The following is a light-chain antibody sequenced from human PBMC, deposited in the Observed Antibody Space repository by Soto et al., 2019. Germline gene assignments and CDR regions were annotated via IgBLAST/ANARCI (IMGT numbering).Light chain of an antibody. Sequence: QSALTQPASVSGSPGQSITISCTGTSSDVGGYNYVSWYQQHPGKAPKLMIYDVSNRPSGVFNRFSGSKSGNTASLTISGLQAEDEADYYFSSYTSSSTRVFGTRTKVTAL. V-gene: IGLV2-14*01. J-gene: IGLJ1*01. CDR2: DVS. CDR1: SSDVGGYNY. CDR3: SSYTSSSTRV.